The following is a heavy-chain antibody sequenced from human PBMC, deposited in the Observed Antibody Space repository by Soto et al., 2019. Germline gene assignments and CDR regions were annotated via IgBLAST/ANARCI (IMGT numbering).Heavy chain of an antibody. Sequence: QVQLVESGGGVVQPGRSLRLSCAASGFTFSSYGMHWVRQAPGKGLEWVAVISYDGSNKYYADSVKGRFTISRDNSKNTLYLQMNSLRAEDTAVYYCAKTYCDFWSGQNAFDYWGQGTLVTVSS. CDR1: GFTFSSYG. CDR3: AKTYCDFWSGQNAFDY. D-gene: IGHD3-3*01. V-gene: IGHV3-30*18. J-gene: IGHJ4*02. CDR2: ISYDGSNK.